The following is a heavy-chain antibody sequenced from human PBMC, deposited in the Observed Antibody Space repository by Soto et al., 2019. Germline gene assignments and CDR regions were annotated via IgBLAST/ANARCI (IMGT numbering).Heavy chain of an antibody. V-gene: IGHV3-30*19. CDR1: AFTFSDFG. D-gene: IGHD3-10*01. J-gene: IGHJ4*02. Sequence: GALLVSDVVSAFTFSDFGMNGVRQSPGEGLAWVASISKDGLDSYYSESVKGRSTISRDDSKNTVFLQINSPKVEDPAATFFACPLEGPWFVSDHLAQRTQVTVSA. CDR2: ISKDGLDS. CDR3: ACPLEGPWFVSDH.